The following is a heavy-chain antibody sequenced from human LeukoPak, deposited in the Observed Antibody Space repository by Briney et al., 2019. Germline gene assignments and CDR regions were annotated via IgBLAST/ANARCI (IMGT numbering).Heavy chain of an antibody. CDR2: IYYSGST. V-gene: IGHV4-61*01. Sequence: SETLSLTCTVSGGSVSSGSYYWSWIRQPPGKGLEWIGYIYYSGSTNYNPSLKSRVTISVDTSENQFSLKLSSVTAADTAVYYCARVVVGISDAFDIWGQGTMVTVSS. J-gene: IGHJ3*02. CDR3: ARVVVGISDAFDI. CDR1: GGSVSSGSYY. D-gene: IGHD2-21*01.